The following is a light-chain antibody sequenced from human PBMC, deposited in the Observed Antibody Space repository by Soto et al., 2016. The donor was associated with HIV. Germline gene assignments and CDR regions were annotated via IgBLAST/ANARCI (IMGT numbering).Light chain of an antibody. CDR1: QDITTW. Sequence: DIQMTQSPSTLSASVGDRVTITCRASQDITTWLAWYQQKPGKPPNLLIYKASNLQNGVPSRFSGSGSGTEFTLSINSLQPDDFATYYCLQLNNFPRTFGQGTKVEIQ. CDR2: KAS. J-gene: IGKJ1*01. CDR3: LQLNNFPRT. V-gene: IGKV1-5*03.